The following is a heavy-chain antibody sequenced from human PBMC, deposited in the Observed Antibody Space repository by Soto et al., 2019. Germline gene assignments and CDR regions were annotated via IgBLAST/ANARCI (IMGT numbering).Heavy chain of an antibody. Sequence: ASVKVSCKASGGTFSSYAISWVRQAPGQGLEWMGGIIPILGIANYAQKFQGRVTITADKSTSTAYMELSSLRSEDTAVYYCARPDYDGDYVGTAYYYYGMDVWGQGTTVTVSS. CDR2: IIPILGIA. CDR3: ARPDYDGDYVGTAYYYYGMDV. CDR1: GGTFSSYA. J-gene: IGHJ6*02. V-gene: IGHV1-69*10. D-gene: IGHD4-17*01.